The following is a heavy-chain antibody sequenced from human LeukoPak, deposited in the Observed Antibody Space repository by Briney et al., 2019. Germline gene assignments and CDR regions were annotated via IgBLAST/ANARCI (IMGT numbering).Heavy chain of an antibody. J-gene: IGHJ6*03. CDR3: ASGLGVVPAAIPLYYYYYYMDV. CDR2: IIPIFVTA. Sequence: SVKVSCKASGGTFTSYAISWVRQAPGQGLEWRGGIIPIFVTANYAQKFQGRVTITTAESTRTASMELSSLRSEDTAVYYCASGLGVVPAAIPLYYYYYYMDVWGKGTTVTASS. V-gene: IGHV1-69*05. CDR1: GGTFTSYA. D-gene: IGHD2-2*01.